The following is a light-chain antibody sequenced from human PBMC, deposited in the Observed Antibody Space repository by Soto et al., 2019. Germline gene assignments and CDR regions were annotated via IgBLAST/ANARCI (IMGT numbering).Light chain of an antibody. CDR2: EVT. CDR3: MCYAGGNNWV. CDR1: SSDVGGYKY. Sequence: QSALTQPASVSGSPGQSITISCTGTSSDVGGYKYVSWYQHHADKAPKLMIYEVTKRPSGVPDRFSGSKSANTASLTVSGLQAEDEADYYCMCYAGGNNWVFGGGTKVTVL. J-gene: IGLJ3*02. V-gene: IGLV2-8*01.